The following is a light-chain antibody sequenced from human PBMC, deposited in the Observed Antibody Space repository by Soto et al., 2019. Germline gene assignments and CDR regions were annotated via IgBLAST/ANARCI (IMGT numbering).Light chain of an antibody. V-gene: IGKV1-8*01. CDR1: RGISSY. J-gene: IGKJ4*02. CDR3: QQYDSYPLT. Sequence: AIRMTQSPSSFSASTGDRVPITCRAPRGISSYLAWYQQKPGNAPKLLIYAASTSQTGVPSRFSGSGSGTDFTLTISGLQSEDFATYYCQQYDSYPLTFGGGTKVEVK. CDR2: AAS.